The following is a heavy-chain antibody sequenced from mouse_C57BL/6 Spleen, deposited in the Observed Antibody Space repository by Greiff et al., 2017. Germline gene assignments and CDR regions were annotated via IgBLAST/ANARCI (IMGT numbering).Heavy chain of an antibody. CDR1: GFTFSSYA. J-gene: IGHJ2*01. CDR3: TREKGGFYFDY. CDR2: ISSGGDYI. Sequence: EVKLVESGEGLVKPGGSLKLSCAASGFTFSSYAMSWVRQTPEKRLEWVAYISSGGDYIYSADTVKGRFTISSDNARNTLYLQMSSLKSEETARYYGTREKGGFYFDYWGQGTTLTVSS. V-gene: IGHV5-9-1*02.